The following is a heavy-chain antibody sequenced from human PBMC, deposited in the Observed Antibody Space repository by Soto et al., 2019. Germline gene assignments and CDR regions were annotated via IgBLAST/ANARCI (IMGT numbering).Heavy chain of an antibody. CDR2: IYYSGST. V-gene: IGHV4-59*01. Sequence: SVTLSLTCTVAGGSLSSYCWSWIRTPPGKGLEWIGYIYYSGSTNYNPSLKSRVTISVDTSKNQFSLKLSSVTAADTAVYYCARDSVFYGMDVWGQGTTVTVSS. CDR1: GGSLSSYC. J-gene: IGHJ6*02. CDR3: ARDSVFYGMDV.